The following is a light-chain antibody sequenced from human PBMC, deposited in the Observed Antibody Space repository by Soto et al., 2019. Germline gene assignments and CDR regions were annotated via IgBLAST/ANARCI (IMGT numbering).Light chain of an antibody. CDR3: SSYTSSSEGG. J-gene: IGLJ1*01. CDR1: RSDVGSYNR. Sequence: QSALTQPPSVSGSPGQSVTISCTGTRSDVGSYNRVSWYQQPPGTAPKLMIYEVSNRPSGVPARFSGSKSGNTASLTISGLQAEDEADYYCSSYTSSSEGGFGTGTKLTVL. V-gene: IGLV2-18*02. CDR2: EVS.